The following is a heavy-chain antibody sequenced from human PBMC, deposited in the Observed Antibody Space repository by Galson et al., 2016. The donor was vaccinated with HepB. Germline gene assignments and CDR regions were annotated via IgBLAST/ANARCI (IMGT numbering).Heavy chain of an antibody. CDR3: ASFPIAATPIDF. CDR2: ISYDGRKK. V-gene: IGHV3-30*04. Sequence: SLRLSCAASGFTFRSYAMHWVRQAPGKGLEWMAVISYDGRKKYYADSVKVRSTISRDNSKNTLYLLMNSLRSEDTAVYYCASFPIAATPIDFWGQGTLVTVSS. J-gene: IGHJ4*02. CDR1: GFTFRSYA. D-gene: IGHD2-15*01.